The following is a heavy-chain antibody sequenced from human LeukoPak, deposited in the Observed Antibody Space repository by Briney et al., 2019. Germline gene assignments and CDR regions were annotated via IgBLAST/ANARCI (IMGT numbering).Heavy chain of an antibody. J-gene: IGHJ4*02. CDR1: GFTFSSYW. Sequence: GGSLRLSCAASGFTFSSYWMSWVRQAPGKGLEWVANIKQDGSEKYYVDSVKGRFTISRDNAKNSLYLQMNSLRAEDTAVCYCARWESPAAGTNFDYWGQGTLVTVSS. CDR2: IKQDGSEK. V-gene: IGHV3-7*01. D-gene: IGHD6-13*01. CDR3: ARWESPAAGTNFDY.